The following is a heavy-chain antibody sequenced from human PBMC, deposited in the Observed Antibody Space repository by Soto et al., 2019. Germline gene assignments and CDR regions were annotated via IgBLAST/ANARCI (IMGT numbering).Heavy chain of an antibody. CDR2: IYHSGST. J-gene: IGHJ5*02. CDR1: GGSISSGGYS. Sequence: SETLSLTCAVSGGSISSGGYSWSWIREAPGKGLEWIGYIYHSGSTYYKPSLKSRVTISVDRCKNQFSLKLSSLTAADTAVYYCARGNYVEGFCCDPWGQGTLVTVS. V-gene: IGHV4-30-2*01. D-gene: IGHD3-16*01. CDR3: ARGNYVEGFCCDP.